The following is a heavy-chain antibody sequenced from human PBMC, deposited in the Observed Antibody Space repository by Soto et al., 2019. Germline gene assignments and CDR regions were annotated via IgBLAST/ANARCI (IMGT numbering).Heavy chain of an antibody. J-gene: IGHJ4*02. Sequence: QVQLVESGGGVVQPGRPLRLSCAASGFTFSSYGMHWVRQAPGKGLEWVAVISYDGSNKYYADSVKGRFTISRDNSKNTLYLQMNSLRAEDTAVYYCAKDKGIVGATPHYWGQGTLVTVSS. D-gene: IGHD1-26*01. V-gene: IGHV3-30*18. CDR2: ISYDGSNK. CDR1: GFTFSSYG. CDR3: AKDKGIVGATPHY.